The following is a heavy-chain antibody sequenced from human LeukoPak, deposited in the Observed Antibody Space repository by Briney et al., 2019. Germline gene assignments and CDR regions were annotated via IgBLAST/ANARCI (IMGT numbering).Heavy chain of an antibody. Sequence: GGSLRLSCAASGFTFSSYSMNWVRQPPGKGLEWVSYISSSSRTKYYADSVKGRFTTSTDNATNSLYLQMSGLRAEDTAVYYCARDEAAAVPGGDAFDIWGQGTMVTVSS. CDR3: ARDEAAAVPGGDAFDI. J-gene: IGHJ3*02. V-gene: IGHV3-48*04. CDR2: ISSSSRTK. D-gene: IGHD6-25*01. CDR1: GFTFSSYS.